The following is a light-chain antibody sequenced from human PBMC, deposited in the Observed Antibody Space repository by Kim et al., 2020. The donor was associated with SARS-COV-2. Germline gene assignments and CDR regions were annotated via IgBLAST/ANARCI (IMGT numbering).Light chain of an antibody. Sequence: DIQMTQSPSSLSASVGDTFTITCRASQSIVTYLNWYQQKPGKAPNLLIYAATSLQSGAPSRFSGSGSGTDFTLTITRLQPEDFASYYWQKTYSAPYTFGQGTKVEI. V-gene: IGKV1-39*01. CDR1: QSIVTY. J-gene: IGKJ2*01. CDR2: AAT. CDR3: QKTYSAPYT.